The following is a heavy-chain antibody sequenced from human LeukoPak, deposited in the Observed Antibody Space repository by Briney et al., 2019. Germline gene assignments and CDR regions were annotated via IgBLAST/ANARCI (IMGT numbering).Heavy chain of an antibody. CDR3: ARDRVTMVRGVIIHYGMDV. CDR1: GFTFSSYW. CDR2: IKQDGSEK. D-gene: IGHD3-10*01. V-gene: IGHV3-7*03. J-gene: IGHJ6*04. Sequence: GGSLRLSCAASGFTFSSYWMSWVRQAPGKGLEWVANIKQDGSEKYYVDSVKGRFTISRDNAKNSLYLRMNSLRAEDTAVYYCARDRVTMVRGVIIHYGMDVWGKGTTVTVSS.